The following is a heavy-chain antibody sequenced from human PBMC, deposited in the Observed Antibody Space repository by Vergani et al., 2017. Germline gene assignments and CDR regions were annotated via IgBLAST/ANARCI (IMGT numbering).Heavy chain of an antibody. J-gene: IGHJ4*02. V-gene: IGHV4-39*01. Sequence: QLQLQESGPGLVKPSETLSLTCTVSGGSISSSSYYWGWIRQPPGKGLEWIGSIYYSGSTYYNPSLKSRVTISVDTSKNQFFLKLSSVTAADTAVYYCARHLRLLWFGDEKGYWGQGTLVTVSS. CDR1: GGSISSSSYY. CDR2: IYYSGST. CDR3: ARHLRLLWFGDEKGY. D-gene: IGHD3-10*01.